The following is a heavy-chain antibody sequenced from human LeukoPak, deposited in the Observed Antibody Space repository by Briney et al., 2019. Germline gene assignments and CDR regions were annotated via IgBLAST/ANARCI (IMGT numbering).Heavy chain of an antibody. V-gene: IGHV1-69*04. CDR2: IIPILGIA. D-gene: IGHD2-15*01. CDR3: ANGYCSGGSCYDGYWFDP. CDR1: GGTFSSYA. J-gene: IGHJ5*02. Sequence: GASVKVSCKASGGTFSSYAISWVRQAPGQGLEWMGRIIPILGIANYAQKFQGRVTITADKSTSTAYMELSSLRSEDTAVYYCANGYCSGGSCYDGYWFDPWGQGTLVTVSS.